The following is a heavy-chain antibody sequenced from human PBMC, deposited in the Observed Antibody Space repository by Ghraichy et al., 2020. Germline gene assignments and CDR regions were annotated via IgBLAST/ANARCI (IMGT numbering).Heavy chain of an antibody. V-gene: IGHV3-30*18. CDR2: ISYDGSEK. J-gene: IGHJ6*02. D-gene: IGHD1-26*01. CDR3: AKEGGTYFDSYYYGLNV. Sequence: EASEFTFSTFGMHWVRQAPGKGLEWVAVISYDGSEKYYADSVKGRFAISRDNSKYTLYLQMNSLRAEDTAVYYCAKEGGTYFDSYYYGLNVWGQGTTVTVSS. CDR1: EFTFSTFG.